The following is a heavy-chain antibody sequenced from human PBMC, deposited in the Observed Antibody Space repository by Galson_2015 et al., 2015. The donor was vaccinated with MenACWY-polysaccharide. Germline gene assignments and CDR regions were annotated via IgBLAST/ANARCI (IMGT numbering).Heavy chain of an antibody. CDR2: IRQDGSET. V-gene: IGHV3-7*01. CDR1: GFIFSNYY. CDR3: ANNALDL. J-gene: IGHJ3*01. Sequence: SLRLSCAASGFIFSNYYMSWVRQAPGKGLEWVANIRQDGSETLYVDSVKGRFTISRDNAKNSMYLQMNSLRAEDTAVYYCANNALDLWGQGTLVTVSS.